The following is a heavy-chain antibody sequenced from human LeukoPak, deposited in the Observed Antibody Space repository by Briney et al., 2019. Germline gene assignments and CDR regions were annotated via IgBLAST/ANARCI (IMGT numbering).Heavy chain of an antibody. CDR2: INPNGDAT. V-gene: IGHV1-46*01. CDR3: ARPLFCAFDNCGYWLDP. J-gene: IGHJ5*02. CDR1: GYTFTKYL. Sequence: ASVKVSCKTSGYTFTKYLIHWVRQAPGQGLEWVGTINPNGDATNYAPRLQGRLTLTQDTSTSTVYMELRGLTPDDTAVYYCARPLFCAFDNCGYWLDPWGSGTLATVSS. D-gene: IGHD1-20*01.